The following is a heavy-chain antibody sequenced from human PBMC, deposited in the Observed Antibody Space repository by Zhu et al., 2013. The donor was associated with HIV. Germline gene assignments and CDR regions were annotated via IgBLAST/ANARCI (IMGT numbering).Heavy chain of an antibody. CDR2: ISYDGSNK. V-gene: IGHV3-30-3*01. J-gene: IGHJ6*02. D-gene: IGHD6-13*01. CDR3: ARGGKQQLAIPHYGMDV. CDR1: GFTFSSYA. Sequence: VQLVESGGGVVQPGRSLRLSCAASGFTFSSYAMHWVRQAPGKGLEWVAVISYDGSNKYYADSVKGRFTISRDNSKNTLYLQMNSLRAEDTAVYYCARGGKQQLAIPHYGMDVWGQGTTVTVSS.